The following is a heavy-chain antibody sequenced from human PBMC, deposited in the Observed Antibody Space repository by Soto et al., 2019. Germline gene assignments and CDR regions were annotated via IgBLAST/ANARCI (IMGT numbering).Heavy chain of an antibody. Sequence: QVQLVESGGGVVQPGRSLRLSCAASGFTFSSYAMHWVRQAPGKGQEWVAVISYDGSNKYYADSVKGRFTISRDNSKNTLYLQMNSLRAEDTAVYYCARDGIAVAGTSYGMDVWGQGTTVTVSS. J-gene: IGHJ6*02. CDR3: ARDGIAVAGTSYGMDV. CDR1: GFTFSSYA. CDR2: ISYDGSNK. V-gene: IGHV3-30-3*01. D-gene: IGHD6-19*01.